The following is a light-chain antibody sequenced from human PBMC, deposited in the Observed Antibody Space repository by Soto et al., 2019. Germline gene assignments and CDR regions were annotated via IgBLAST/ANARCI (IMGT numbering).Light chain of an antibody. Sequence: DIQMTQSPSTLSASVGDRVTITCRASQSISSWWAWYQQKPGKAPKLLIYKASSLESGVPSRFSGCGSGTEFTLTISSLQPDDFAPYYCQQYNSYWTFGQGTKVEIK. J-gene: IGKJ1*01. CDR3: QQYNSYWT. V-gene: IGKV1-5*03. CDR2: KAS. CDR1: QSISSW.